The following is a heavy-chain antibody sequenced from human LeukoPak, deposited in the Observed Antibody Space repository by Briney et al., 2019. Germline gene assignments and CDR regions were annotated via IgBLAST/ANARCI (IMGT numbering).Heavy chain of an antibody. CDR2: MNPNNRNT. CDR1: GYTFSNYD. Sequence: ASVKVSCKASGYTFSNYDINWVRQATGQGLEWMGWMNPNNRNTGYAQKFQGRVTMTRNTSISTAYMELNSLRSEDTAVYYCARGDYGSKTSTTKPGDYWGQGPLATVPS. V-gene: IGHV1-8*01. D-gene: IGHD3-10*01. CDR3: ARGDYGSKTSTTKPGDY. J-gene: IGHJ4*02.